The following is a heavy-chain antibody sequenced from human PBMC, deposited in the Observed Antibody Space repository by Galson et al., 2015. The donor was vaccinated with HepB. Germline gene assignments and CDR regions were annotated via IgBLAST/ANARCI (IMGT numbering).Heavy chain of an antibody. CDR3: ARIYSYGYLPQDEEEYYFDY. CDR1: GFTFSTYA. V-gene: IGHV3-48*01. CDR2: ISSSSSTI. J-gene: IGHJ4*02. Sequence: SLRLSCAASGFTFSTYAMNWVRQAPGKGLEWVSYISSSSSTIYYADSVKGRFTISRDNAKNSLYLQMNSLRAEDTAVYYCARIYSYGYLPQDEEEYYFDYWGQGTLVTVSS. D-gene: IGHD5-18*01.